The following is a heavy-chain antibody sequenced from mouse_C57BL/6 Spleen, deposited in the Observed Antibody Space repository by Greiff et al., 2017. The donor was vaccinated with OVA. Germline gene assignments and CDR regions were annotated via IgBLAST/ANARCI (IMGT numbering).Heavy chain of an antibody. D-gene: IGHD2-4*01. CDR2: IHPSDGDT. V-gene: IGHV1-74*01. CDR1: GYTFTSYW. CDR3: EMKGIYYDYDGFAY. Sequence: QVQLQQPGAELVKPGASVKVSCKASGYTFTSYWMHWVKQRPGQGLEWIGRIHPSDGDTNYNQKFKGKATLTVDKSSSTAYMQLSSLTSEDAAVDYCEMKGIYYDYDGFAYWGQGTLVTVSA. J-gene: IGHJ3*01.